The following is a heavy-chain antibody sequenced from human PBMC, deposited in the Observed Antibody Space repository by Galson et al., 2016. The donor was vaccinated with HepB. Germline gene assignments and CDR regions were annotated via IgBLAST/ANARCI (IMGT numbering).Heavy chain of an antibody. Sequence: SCKASGYSFTSYCITWVRQAPGQGLEWMGWISAYNGNTNFAQKFQARVSMTTETSTSTAFMEVRSLRTDDTAVYYCARRPYSGHEYYYYGLGVWGQGTTVTVSS. D-gene: IGHD5-12*01. CDR2: ISAYNGNT. CDR1: GYSFTSYC. J-gene: IGHJ6*02. CDR3: ARRPYSGHEYYYYGLGV. V-gene: IGHV1-18*01.